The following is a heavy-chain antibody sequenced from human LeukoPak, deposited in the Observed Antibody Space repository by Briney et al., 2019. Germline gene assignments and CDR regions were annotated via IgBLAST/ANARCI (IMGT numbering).Heavy chain of an antibody. CDR3: TRDYCSGGSCYSGFDP. V-gene: IGHV3-49*04. Sequence: GGSLRLSCTASGFTFGDYAMSWVRQAPGKGLEWVGFIRSKAYGGTTEYAASVEGRFTISRDDSKSIAYLQMNSLKTEDTAVYYCTRDYCSGGSCYSGFDPWGQGTLVTVSS. CDR2: IRSKAYGGTT. D-gene: IGHD2-15*01. CDR1: GFTFGDYA. J-gene: IGHJ5*02.